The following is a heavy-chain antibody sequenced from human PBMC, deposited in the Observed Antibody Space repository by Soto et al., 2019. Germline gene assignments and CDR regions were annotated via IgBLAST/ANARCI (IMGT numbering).Heavy chain of an antibody. V-gene: IGHV2-5*02. J-gene: IGHJ1*01. Sequence: QITLKESGPTLVKPTQTLTLTCTLSGLSLSTSGVGVGWIRQPPGKALEWLALIYWDDDKRHNPSLKSRLTVTKDTSKDRVGLTMTNMDPVDTATYYCADRGYDSRGYRYFQHWGQGTLVTVSS. D-gene: IGHD3-22*01. CDR1: GLSLSTSGVG. CDR3: ADRGYDSRGYRYFQH. CDR2: IYWDDDK.